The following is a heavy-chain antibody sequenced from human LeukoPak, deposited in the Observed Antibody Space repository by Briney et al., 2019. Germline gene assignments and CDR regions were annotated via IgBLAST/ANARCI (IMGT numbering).Heavy chain of an antibody. Sequence: GASVKVSCKASGYTFTGYYMHWVRQAPGQGLEWMGWINPNSGGTNYAQKFQGRVTMTRDTSISTAYMELSRLRSDDTAVYYCARDSSGLILYNWFDPWGQGTLVTVSS. V-gene: IGHV1-2*02. CDR2: INPNSGGT. CDR3: ARDSSGLILYNWFDP. CDR1: GYTFTGYY. D-gene: IGHD6-19*01. J-gene: IGHJ5*02.